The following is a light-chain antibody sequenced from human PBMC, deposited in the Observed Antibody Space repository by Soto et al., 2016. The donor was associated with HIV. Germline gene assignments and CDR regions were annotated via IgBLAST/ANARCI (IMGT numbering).Light chain of an antibody. CDR2: GKN. Sequence: SSELTQDPAVSVALGQTVRITCQGDSLRSYYGSWYQQKPGQAPVLVIYGKNSRPSGIPDRFSGSTSGNTASLTITGAQAEDEADYYCDSRDSSGNHLIFGGRDQADRP. V-gene: IGLV3-19*01. CDR3: DSRDSSGNHLI. CDR1: SLRSYY. J-gene: IGLJ2*01.